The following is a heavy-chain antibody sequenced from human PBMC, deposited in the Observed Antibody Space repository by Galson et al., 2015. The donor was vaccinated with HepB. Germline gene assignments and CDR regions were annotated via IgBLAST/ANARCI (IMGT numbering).Heavy chain of an antibody. CDR2: IIPILGIA. CDR3: ARDGLGYDFWSSYYQDYYYYMDV. D-gene: IGHD3-3*01. V-gene: IGHV1-69*04. Sequence: SVKVSCKASGYTFTGYSMRWVRQAPGQGLEWMGRIIPILGIANYAQKFQGRVTITADTSTSTAYMELSSLRSEDTAVYYCARDGLGYDFWSSYYQDYYYYMDVWGKGTTVTVSS. J-gene: IGHJ6*03. CDR1: GYTFTGYS.